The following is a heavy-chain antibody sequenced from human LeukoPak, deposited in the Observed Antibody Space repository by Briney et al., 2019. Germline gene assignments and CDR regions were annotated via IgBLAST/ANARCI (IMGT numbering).Heavy chain of an antibody. CDR3: ARTYYYDSSGYYSPFGY. CDR1: GFVFTDFW. CDR2: IYPGDSET. Sequence: KVGESLKISCKGTGFVFTDFWIGWVRQMPGQGLEWMGIIYPGDSETTYSPSFQGQVTISADKSISTAYLQWSSLKASDTAMYYCARTYYYDSSGYYSPFGYWGQGTLVTVSS. V-gene: IGHV5-51*01. D-gene: IGHD3-22*01. J-gene: IGHJ4*02.